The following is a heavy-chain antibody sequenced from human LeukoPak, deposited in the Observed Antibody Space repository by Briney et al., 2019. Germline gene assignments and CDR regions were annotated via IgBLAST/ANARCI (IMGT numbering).Heavy chain of an antibody. CDR3: ARHNSNSGSHYDAFDI. Sequence: GESLKISFKGSGYSFTNYWIGWVRQMPGKGLEWMGIIYPDDSNTRPSPTFQGQVTISADKSISTAYLQWSSLKASDTAIYYCARHNSNSGSHYDAFDIWGQGTMVTVSS. D-gene: IGHD1-26*01. J-gene: IGHJ3*02. V-gene: IGHV5-51*01. CDR2: IYPDDSNT. CDR1: GYSFTNYW.